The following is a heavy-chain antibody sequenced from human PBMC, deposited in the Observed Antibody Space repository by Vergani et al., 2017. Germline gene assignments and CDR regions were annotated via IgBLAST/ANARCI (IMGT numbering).Heavy chain of an antibody. CDR1: GYTFTSYG. V-gene: IGHV1-18*01. CDR3: ARGGHPGANVLLWFGELCHDY. J-gene: IGHJ4*02. Sequence: QVQLVQSGAEVKKPGASVKVSCKASGYTFTSYGISWVRQAPGQGLEWMGWISAYNGNTNYAQKLQGRVTMTTDTSTRTAYMELRSLRSDDTAVYYCARGGHPGANVLLWFGELCHDYWGQGTLATVSS. D-gene: IGHD3-10*01. CDR2: ISAYNGNT.